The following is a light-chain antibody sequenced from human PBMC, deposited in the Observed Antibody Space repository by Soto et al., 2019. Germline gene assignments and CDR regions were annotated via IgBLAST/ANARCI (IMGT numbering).Light chain of an antibody. CDR3: LQHDSVPYT. J-gene: IGKJ2*01. CDR2: AAS. Sequence: DIQMTQSPSSLSASVGHTVTIPCRASQDVRSALGWYQHKPGKAPKRLISAASRLQGGVPSRFSGSGSGTEFTLTSGSLQPEEAATYYCLQHDSVPYTFGQGTRLEI. CDR1: QDVRSA. V-gene: IGKV1-17*01.